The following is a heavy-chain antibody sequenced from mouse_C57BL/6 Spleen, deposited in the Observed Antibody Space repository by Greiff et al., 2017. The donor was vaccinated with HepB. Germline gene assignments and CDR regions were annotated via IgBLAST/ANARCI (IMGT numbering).Heavy chain of an antibody. CDR3: ARWVTGTGRFAY. D-gene: IGHD4-1*01. CDR1: GYAFSSSW. J-gene: IGHJ3*01. CDR2: IYPGDGDT. V-gene: IGHV1-82*01. Sequence: VKLMESGPELVKPGASVKISCKASGYAFSSSWMNWVKQRPGKGLEWIGRIYPGDGDTNYNGKFKGKATLTADKSSSTAYMQRSSLTSEDSAVYVCARWVTGTGRFAYWGQGTLVTVSA.